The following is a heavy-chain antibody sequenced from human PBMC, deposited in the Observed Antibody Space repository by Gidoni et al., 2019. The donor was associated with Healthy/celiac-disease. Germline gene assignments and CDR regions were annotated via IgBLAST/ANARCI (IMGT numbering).Heavy chain of an antibody. J-gene: IGHJ4*02. V-gene: IGHV3-48*04. CDR3: ARVGVIAARQRTEYYFDY. D-gene: IGHD6-6*01. Sequence: EVQLVAPGGGLVRPGGSLILSLAASGFSFSSYSKNWGRQAPGKGLGWVSYRSSSSSTIYNADSVKGRFTISRDNTKNSLYLQKNSLRAEDTAVYYCARVGVIAARQRTEYYFDYWGQGTLVTVSS. CDR2: RSSSSSTI. CDR1: GFSFSSYS.